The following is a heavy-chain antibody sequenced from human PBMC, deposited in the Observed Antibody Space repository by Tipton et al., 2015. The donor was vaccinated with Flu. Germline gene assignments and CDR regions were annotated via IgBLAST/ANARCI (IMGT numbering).Heavy chain of an antibody. CDR1: GGSVGSNY. Sequence: TLSLTCTVSGGSVGSNYWIWIRQFPGKGLEWIGFIFYRGTTNYNPSLKSRVSISSDTSKNEFSLKLTSVTAADTAVYYCARELRFLEGSMDVWGQGATVTVSS. CDR2: IFYRGTT. CDR3: ARELRFLEGSMDV. D-gene: IGHD3-3*01. V-gene: IGHV4-59*02. J-gene: IGHJ6*02.